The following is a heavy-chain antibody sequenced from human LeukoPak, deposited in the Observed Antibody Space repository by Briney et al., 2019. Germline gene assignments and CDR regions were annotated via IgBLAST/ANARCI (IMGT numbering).Heavy chain of an antibody. J-gene: IGHJ6*02. D-gene: IGHD3-10*01. CDR2: IIPILGIA. Sequence: EASVKVSCKASGGTFSSYAISWVRQSPRQGLEWMGRIIPILGIANYAQKFQGRVTITADKSTSTAYMELSSLRSEDTAVYYCAEGKTYYYGSGAPLYGMDVWGQGTTVTVSS. V-gene: IGHV1-69*04. CDR3: AEGKTYYYGSGAPLYGMDV. CDR1: GGTFSSYA.